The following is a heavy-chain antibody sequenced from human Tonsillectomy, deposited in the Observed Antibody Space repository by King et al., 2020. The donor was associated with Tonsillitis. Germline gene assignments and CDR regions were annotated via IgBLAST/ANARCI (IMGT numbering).Heavy chain of an antibody. CDR1: GFTFSSYG. CDR3: ARDGLEIVVADDKDGMDV. V-gene: IGHV3-33*01. Sequence: HVQLVESGGGVVQPGRSLRLSCAASGFTFSSYGMHWVRQAPGKGLEWVAVIWYDGSNKYYADSVKGRFIISRDNSKNTLYLQMNSLRAEDTAVYYCARDGLEIVVADDKDGMDVWGQGTTVTVSS. D-gene: IGHD3-22*01. J-gene: IGHJ6*02. CDR2: IWYDGSNK.